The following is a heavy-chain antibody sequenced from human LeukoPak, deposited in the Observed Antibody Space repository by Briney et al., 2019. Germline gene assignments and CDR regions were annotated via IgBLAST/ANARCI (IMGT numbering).Heavy chain of an antibody. D-gene: IGHD6-13*01. CDR2: ISWNSGSI. V-gene: IGHV3-9*01. CDR1: GFTFDGYA. J-gene: IGHJ4*02. CDR3: AKDIYSSSWYEPDC. Sequence: GGSLRLSCAASGFTFDGYAMHWVRQAPGKGLEWVSGISWNSGSIGYADSVKGRFTISRDNAKNSLYLQMNSLRAEDTALYYCAKDIYSSSWYEPDCWGQGTLVTVSS.